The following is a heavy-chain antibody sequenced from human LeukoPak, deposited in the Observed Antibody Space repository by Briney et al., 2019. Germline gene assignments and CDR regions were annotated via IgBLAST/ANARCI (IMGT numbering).Heavy chain of an antibody. V-gene: IGHV3-48*01. J-gene: IGHJ4*02. CDR2: ITSGSSNI. D-gene: IGHD1-26*01. CDR1: GFTFSDYS. CDR3: ARDRSIGRFDY. Sequence: GGSLRPSCAASGFTFSDYSMNWVRQAPGKGLEWVSYITSGSSNIYYADSVKGRFTISRDNAKNSLYLQMNSLRAEDTAVYYCARDRSIGRFDYWGQGTLVTVS.